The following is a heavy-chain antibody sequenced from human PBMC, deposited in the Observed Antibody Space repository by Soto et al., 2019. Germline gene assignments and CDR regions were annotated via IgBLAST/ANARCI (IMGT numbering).Heavy chain of an antibody. V-gene: IGHV3-9*01. CDR3: AKDRLRGSSSWSMRRYDGMDV. J-gene: IGHJ6*02. D-gene: IGHD6-13*01. CDR2: ISWNSGSI. CDR1: GFTFEAYA. Sequence: GGSLRLSCAASGFTFEAYAMHWVRQAPGKGLDWVSGISWNSGSIGYADSVKGRFTISRDNAKNSLYLQMNSLRAEDTALYYSAKDRLRGSSSWSMRRYDGMDVWGQGTRVTVSS.